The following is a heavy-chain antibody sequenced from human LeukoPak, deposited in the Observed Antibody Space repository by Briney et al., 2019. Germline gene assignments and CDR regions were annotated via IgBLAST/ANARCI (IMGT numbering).Heavy chain of an antibody. CDR2: IYYSGST. CDR1: GGSISSYY. D-gene: IGHD1-26*01. V-gene: IGHV4-59*01. Sequence: SETLSLTCTVSGGSISSYYWSWIRQPAGKGLEWIGYIYYSGSTNYNPSLKSRVTISVDTSKNQFSLKLSSVTAADTAVYYCAREGSGSYYDSYYYYMDVWGKGTTVTVSS. CDR3: AREGSGSYYDSYYYYMDV. J-gene: IGHJ6*03.